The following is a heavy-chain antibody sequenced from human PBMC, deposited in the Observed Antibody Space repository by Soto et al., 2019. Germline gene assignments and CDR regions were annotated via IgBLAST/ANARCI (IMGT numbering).Heavy chain of an antibody. CDR3: ARGYSYFDC. CDR1: GFTFSSYA. J-gene: IGHJ4*02. Sequence: PGGSLRLSCVASGFTFSSYAMSWVRQAPGKGLEWVSAIGGSGVSTYYADSVKGRFTISRDNSKNTLYLQMNSLRAEDTAVYYCARGYSYFDCWGQGTLVTVSS. CDR2: IGGSGVST. V-gene: IGHV3-23*01. D-gene: IGHD5-18*01.